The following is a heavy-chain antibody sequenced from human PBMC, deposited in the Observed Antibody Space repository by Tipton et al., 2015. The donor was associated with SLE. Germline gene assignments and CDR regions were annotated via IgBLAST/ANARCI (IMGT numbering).Heavy chain of an antibody. CDR2: IYYSGST. J-gene: IGHJ6*02. CDR3: ARDSYGMDV. V-gene: IGHV4-59*11. Sequence: TLSLTCTVSGGSISSHYWSWIRQPPGKGLEWIGYIYYSGSTNYNPSLKSRVTISVDTSKNQFSLKLSSVTAADTAVYYCARDSYGMDVWGQGTTVTVSS. CDR1: GGSISSHY.